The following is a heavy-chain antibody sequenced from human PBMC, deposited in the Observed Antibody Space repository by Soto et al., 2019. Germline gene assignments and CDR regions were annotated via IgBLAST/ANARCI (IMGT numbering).Heavy chain of an antibody. V-gene: IGHV4-39*01. CDR1: GGSISSSSYY. CDR3: ARHKDIVVVVAATDVPWFDP. J-gene: IGHJ5*02. CDR2: IYYSGST. Sequence: SETLSLTCTVSGGSISSSSYYWGWIRQPPGKGLEWIGSIYYSGSTYYNPSLKSRVTISVDTSKNQFSLKLSSVTAADTAVYYCARHKDIVVVVAATDVPWFDPWGQGTLVTVSS. D-gene: IGHD2-15*01.